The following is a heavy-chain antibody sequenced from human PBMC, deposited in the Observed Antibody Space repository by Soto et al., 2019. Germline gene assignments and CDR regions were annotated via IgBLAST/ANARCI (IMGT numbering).Heavy chain of an antibody. V-gene: IGHV1-18*01. J-gene: IGHJ4*01. Sequence: QVQLVQSGAEVKKPGASVKVSCKASGYTFSNYGISWVRQAPGQGLEWMGWISAYNGNTKYAQKLQGRVTMTTDTSTSTAYRELRSLRSDDTAVYDCARDSPPVDYWGHGTLVTVSS. CDR1: GYTFSNYG. CDR3: ARDSPPVDY. CDR2: ISAYNGNT.